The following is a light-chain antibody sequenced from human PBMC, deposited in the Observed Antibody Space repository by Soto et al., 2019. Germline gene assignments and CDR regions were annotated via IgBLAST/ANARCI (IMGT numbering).Light chain of an antibody. CDR3: QPYCRSGP. J-gene: IGKJ1*01. Sequence: ELGMKQSPAALSVSPGESATLSCRASQSVTSNFLAWYQQKPGQAPRLLIYGASNRATGIPDRFSGSGSGTDFTLTISRLEPDDFAVYYCQPYCRSGPFGQRTNADIK. CDR1: QSVTSNF. CDR2: GAS. V-gene: IGKV3-20*01.